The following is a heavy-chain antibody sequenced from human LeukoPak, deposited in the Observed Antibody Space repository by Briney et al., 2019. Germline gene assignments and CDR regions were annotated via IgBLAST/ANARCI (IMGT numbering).Heavy chain of an antibody. J-gene: IGHJ3*02. D-gene: IGHD7-27*01. CDR2: IYSGGST. Sequence: PGGSLRLSCAASGFTFSDYYMSWVRQAPGKGLEWVSVIYSGGSTYYADSVKGRFTISRDNSKNTLYLQMNSLRAEDTAVYYCARDTWGSAAAFDIWGQGTMVTVSS. V-gene: IGHV3-66*01. CDR1: GFTFSDYY. CDR3: ARDTWGSAAAFDI.